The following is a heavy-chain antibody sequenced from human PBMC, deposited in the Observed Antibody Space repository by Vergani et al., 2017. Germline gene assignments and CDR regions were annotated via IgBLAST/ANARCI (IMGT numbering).Heavy chain of an antibody. D-gene: IGHD2-15*01. V-gene: IGHV4-34*01. CDR2: INHSGRT. CDR3: ARAGRYCIGGSCYSLDY. J-gene: IGHJ4*02. CDR1: GGSFSGYY. Sequence: QVQLQQWGAGLLKPSETLSLTCAVYGGSFSGYYWSWIRQPPGKGLEWIGEINHSGRTNYNPSLKIGVTISVDTSKNQFSLKLSSVTAADTAVYYCARAGRYCIGGSCYSLDYWGQGTLVTVSS.